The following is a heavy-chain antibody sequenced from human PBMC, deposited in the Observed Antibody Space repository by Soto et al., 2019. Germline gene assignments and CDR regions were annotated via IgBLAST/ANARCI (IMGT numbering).Heavy chain of an antibody. D-gene: IGHD5-18*01. CDR2: ISSSSSTI. V-gene: IGHV3-48*02. J-gene: IGHJ6*02. CDR3: ARGGMDTAMVYYYYGMDV. Sequence: GGSLRLSCAASGFTFSSYSINFFRHSPFKWLEWVSYISSSSSTIYYADSVKGRFTISRDNAKNSLYLQMNSLRDEDTAVYYCARGGMDTAMVYYYYGMDVWGQGTTVTVSS. CDR1: GFTFSSYS.